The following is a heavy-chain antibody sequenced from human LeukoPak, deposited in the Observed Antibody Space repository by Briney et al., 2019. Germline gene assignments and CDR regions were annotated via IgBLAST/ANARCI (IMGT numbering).Heavy chain of an antibody. D-gene: IGHD5-24*01. CDR2: IYSDGTYS. J-gene: IGHJ4*02. Sequence: GGSLRLSCAASGFSVTSHGMRWVRQAPGKGLEWVALIYSDGTYSYYADSVRGRFTISRDISKNTVYLQMNSLRPEDTAVYFCAKDKGNYGYDYWGQGTLVTVSS. V-gene: IGHV3-30*18. CDR3: AKDKGNYGYDY. CDR1: GFSVTSHG.